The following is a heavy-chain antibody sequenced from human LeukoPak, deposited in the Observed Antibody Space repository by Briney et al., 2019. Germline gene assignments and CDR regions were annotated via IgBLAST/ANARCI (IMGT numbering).Heavy chain of an antibody. CDR1: GYTLTELS. J-gene: IGHJ4*02. CDR2: IDPDDGET. V-gene: IGHV1-24*01. CDR3: AAVSGSYTLLDC. Sequence: ASVKVSCKVSGYTLTELSIHWVRQAPGKGLEWMGGIDPDDGETIYSPKFQGRVTTTEDTSTDTAHLVLSGLRSEDTAVYFCAAVSGSYTLLDCWGQGTPVTVSS. D-gene: IGHD1-26*01.